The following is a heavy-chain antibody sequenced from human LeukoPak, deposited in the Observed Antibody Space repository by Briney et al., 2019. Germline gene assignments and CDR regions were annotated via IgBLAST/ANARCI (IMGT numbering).Heavy chain of an antibody. CDR3: AKVRWELTSDAFDI. Sequence: GGSLRLSCAASGFAVRTNYMAWVRQAPGKGLEWVSLIYSGGSTYYADSVKGRFTISRDNSKNTLYLQMNSLRAEDTAVYHCAKVRWELTSDAFDIWGQGTMVTVSS. CDR2: IYSGGST. V-gene: IGHV3-53*05. D-gene: IGHD4-23*01. CDR1: GFAVRTNY. J-gene: IGHJ3*02.